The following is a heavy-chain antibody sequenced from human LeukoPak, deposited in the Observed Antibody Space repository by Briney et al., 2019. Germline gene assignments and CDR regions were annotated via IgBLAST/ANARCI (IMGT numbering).Heavy chain of an antibody. D-gene: IGHD2/OR15-2a*01. J-gene: IGHJ4*02. CDR2: ISDIGSI. CDR3: AGHHPRNTVDF. V-gene: IGHV4-61*08. CDR1: GGSISSGGYY. Sequence: PSQTLCLTCTVSGGSISSGGYYWSWIRQPPGKGLEWIAYISDIGSINYNPSLKSRVTISLDTSKNQFSLKLSSVIAADTAVYYCAGHHPRNTVDFWGQGTLVTVSS.